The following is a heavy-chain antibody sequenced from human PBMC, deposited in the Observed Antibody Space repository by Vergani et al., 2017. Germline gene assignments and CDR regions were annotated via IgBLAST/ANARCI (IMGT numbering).Heavy chain of an antibody. D-gene: IGHD6-13*01. CDR2: ISAYNGNT. Sequence: QVPLVQSGAEVKKPGASVKLSCKASGYTFTSYGISWVRQAPGQGLEWMGRISAYNGNTNYAQKLQGRVTMTTDTSTSTAYMELRSLRSDDTAVYYCARTRGLDSSSWYDYWGQGTLVTVSS. V-gene: IGHV1-18*04. CDR3: ARTRGLDSSSWYDY. J-gene: IGHJ4*02. CDR1: GYTFTSYG.